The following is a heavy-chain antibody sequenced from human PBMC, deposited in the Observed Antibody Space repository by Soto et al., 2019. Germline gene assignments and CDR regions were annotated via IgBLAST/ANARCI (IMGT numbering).Heavy chain of an antibody. V-gene: IGHV4-30-4*01. D-gene: IGHD2-15*01. Sequence: PSETLSLTCTVSGDSISSGDYFWSWIRQPPGKGLEWIGYIYRGGSTYNNPSLRSRVTISADTSRNQFSLKLTSATAADTAIYYCPRGVVFQHTKPIRGCFDPWGQGTLVTVSS. CDR2: IYRGGST. CDR3: PRGVVFQHTKPIRGCFDP. CDR1: GDSISSGDYF. J-gene: IGHJ5*02.